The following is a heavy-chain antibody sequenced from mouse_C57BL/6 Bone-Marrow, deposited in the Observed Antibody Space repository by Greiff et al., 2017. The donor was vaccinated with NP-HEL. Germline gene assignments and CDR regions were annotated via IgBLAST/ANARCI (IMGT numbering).Heavy chain of an antibody. CDR3: AREGGYYGSPCAY. Sequence: VQLKESGPGLVKPSQSLSLTCSVTGYSIISGYYWNWIRQFPGNQLEWMAYISYDGSNNYNPSLKNRISITRDISKNQFFLKLTSVTTEGTATYYCAREGGYYGSPCAYWGQGTRVTVSA. CDR2: ISYDGSN. D-gene: IGHD1-1*01. V-gene: IGHV3-6*01. J-gene: IGHJ3*01. CDR1: GYSIISGYY.